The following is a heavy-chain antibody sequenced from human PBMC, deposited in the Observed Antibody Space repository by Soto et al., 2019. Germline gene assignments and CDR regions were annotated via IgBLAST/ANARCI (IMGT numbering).Heavy chain of an antibody. D-gene: IGHD2-15*01. CDR3: VKGSEVARHELAY. V-gene: IGHV3-30*18. CDR1: GFSFSNCG. J-gene: IGHJ4*02. CDR2: ISSDGSDK. Sequence: QVQLVESGGGVVQPGRSLRLSCAASGFSFSNCGMHWVRQAPGKGLEWVAAISSDGSDKYYSESVKGRFTISRDNSKNTLFLQMNSLRVEDTDMYYCVKGSEVARHELAYWGQGTLVPVSS.